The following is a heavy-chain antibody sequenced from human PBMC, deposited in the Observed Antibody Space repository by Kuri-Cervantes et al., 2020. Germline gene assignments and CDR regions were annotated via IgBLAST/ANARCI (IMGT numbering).Heavy chain of an antibody. V-gene: IGHV3-7*01. CDR2: IKEDGSEK. J-gene: IGHJ4*02. CDR3: ARGIYDGANLFFDF. Sequence: GESLKISCAASGFTFSSYWMSWVRQAPGKGLEWVVNIKEDGSEKYYVDSVKGRFTISRDNAKNSLYLQMNSLRAEETAVYYCARGIYDGANLFFDFWGQGTLVTVSS. CDR1: GFTFSSYW. D-gene: IGHD3-16*01.